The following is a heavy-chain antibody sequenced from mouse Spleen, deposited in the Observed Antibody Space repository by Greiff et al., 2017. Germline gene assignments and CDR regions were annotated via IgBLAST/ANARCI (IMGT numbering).Heavy chain of an antibody. CDR3: TRRTTVVATGFDY. CDR2: IYPGNSDT. CDR1: GYTFTSYW. V-gene: IGHV1-5*01. Sequence: EVQLQESGTVLARPGASVKMSCKTSGYTFTSYWMHWVKQRPGQGLEWIGAIYPGNSDTSYNQKFKGKAKLTAVTSASTAYMELSSLTNEDSAVYYCTRRTTVVATGFDYWGQGTTLTVSS. J-gene: IGHJ2*01. D-gene: IGHD1-1*01.